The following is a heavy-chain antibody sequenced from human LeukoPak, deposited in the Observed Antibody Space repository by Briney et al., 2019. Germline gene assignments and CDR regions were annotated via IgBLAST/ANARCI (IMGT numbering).Heavy chain of an antibody. V-gene: IGHV3-9*01. CDR1: GFTFDDYA. CDR2: ISWNSGTI. CDR3: AKDRYSSSCCNWFDP. Sequence: GGSLRLSCAASGFTFDDYAMHWVRQAPGKGLEWVSGISWNSGTIGYADSVKGRFTISRDNSKNTLYLQMNSLRAEDTAVYYCAKDRYSSSCCNWFDPWGQGTLVTVSS. J-gene: IGHJ5*02. D-gene: IGHD6-13*01.